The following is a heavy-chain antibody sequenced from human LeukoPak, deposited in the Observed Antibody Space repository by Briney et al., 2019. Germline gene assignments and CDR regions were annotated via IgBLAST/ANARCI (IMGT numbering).Heavy chain of an antibody. Sequence: SETLSLTCTVSGGSMRSYYWSWIRQPPGKGPEWIGYIYYSGGTNYNPSLKSRVTISADTSKNHFSLRLSSVTAADTAVYYCARNQLLSLDAFDIWGQGTMVTVSS. CDR3: ARNQLLSLDAFDI. V-gene: IGHV4-59*08. D-gene: IGHD2-2*01. J-gene: IGHJ3*02. CDR1: GGSMRSYY. CDR2: IYYSGGT.